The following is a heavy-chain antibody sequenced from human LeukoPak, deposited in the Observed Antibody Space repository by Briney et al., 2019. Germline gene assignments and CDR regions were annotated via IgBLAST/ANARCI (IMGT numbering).Heavy chain of an antibody. Sequence: SETLSLTCAVSGGSISSGGYSWSWIRQPPGKGLEWIGYIYHSGSTYYNPSLKSRVTISVDRSKNQFSLKLSSVTAADTAVYYCARDTKAEFDPWGQGTLVTVSS. J-gene: IGHJ5*02. V-gene: IGHV4-30-2*01. D-gene: IGHD2-2*01. CDR1: GGSISSGGYS. CDR3: ARDTKAEFDP. CDR2: IYHSGST.